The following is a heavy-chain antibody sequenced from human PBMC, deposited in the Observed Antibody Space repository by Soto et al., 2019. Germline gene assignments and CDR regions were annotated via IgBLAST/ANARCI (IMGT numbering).Heavy chain of an antibody. D-gene: IGHD6-13*01. CDR1: GGTFSSYA. CDR2: IIPIFGTA. J-gene: IGHJ6*02. V-gene: IGHV1-69*12. Sequence: QVQLVKSGAEVKKPGSSVKVSCKASGGTFSSYAISWVRQAPGQGLEWMGGIIPIFGTANYAQKFQGRVTITADESTSTAYMELSSLRSEDTAVYYCARGPEGAAAGGNGMDVWGQGTTVTGSS. CDR3: ARGPEGAAAGGNGMDV.